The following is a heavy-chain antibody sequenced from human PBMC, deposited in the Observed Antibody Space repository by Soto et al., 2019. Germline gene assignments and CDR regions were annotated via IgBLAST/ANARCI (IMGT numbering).Heavy chain of an antibody. CDR3: ANWGGDPGY. J-gene: IGHJ4*02. V-gene: IGHV3-30*18. CDR1: GFTFSSYG. Sequence: QVQLVESGGGVVQPGRSLRLSCAASGFTFSSYGMHWVRQAPGKGLEWVAVISYDGSNKYYADSVKGRFTISRDNSKNTLYLQMNSLRAEDTAVYDCANWGGDPGYWGQGTLVTVSS. CDR2: ISYDGSNK. D-gene: IGHD3-16*01.